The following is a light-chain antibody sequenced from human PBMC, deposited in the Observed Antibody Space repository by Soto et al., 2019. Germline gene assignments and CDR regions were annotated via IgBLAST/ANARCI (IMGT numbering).Light chain of an antibody. CDR3: SSYAGNYNFFYV. CDR1: SSDVGGYNY. J-gene: IGLJ1*01. Sequence: QSVLTQPPSASGSPGQSVTISCTGTSSDVGGYNYVSWYQQHPGKAPKLMIYEVNKRPSGVPDRFSGSKSGNTASLTVSGLQAEDEADYYSSSYAGNYNFFYVFGTETKVTVL. CDR2: EVN. V-gene: IGLV2-8*01.